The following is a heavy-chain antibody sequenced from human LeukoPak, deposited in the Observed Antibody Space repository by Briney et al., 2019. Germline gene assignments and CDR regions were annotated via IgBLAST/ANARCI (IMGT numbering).Heavy chain of an antibody. V-gene: IGHV4-39*01. CDR3: ARRGKRNYYDSSGYYKY. J-gene: IGHJ4*02. CDR1: GGSISSSSYY. Sequence: SETLSLTCTVSGGSISSSSYYWGWIRQPPGKGLEWIGSIYYSGSTYYNPSLKSRVTISVDTSKNQFSLKLSSVTAADTAVYYCARRGKRNYYDSSGYYKYWGQGTLVTVSS. CDR2: IYYSGST. D-gene: IGHD3-22*01.